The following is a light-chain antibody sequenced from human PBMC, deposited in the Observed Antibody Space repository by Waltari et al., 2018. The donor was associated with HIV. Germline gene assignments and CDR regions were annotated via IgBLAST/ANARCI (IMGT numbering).Light chain of an antibody. CDR2: ARD. CDR1: SLRNYY. CDR3: NSRDGGGDRWV. V-gene: IGLV3-19*01. J-gene: IGLJ3*02. Sequence: SSELTQDPDMSVALGETVRITCQGDSLRNYYASWYQQKSGQAPVLVMYARDKRPSGIPGRFSGSRSGYTDSWTITGAKAEDEAVYYCNSRDGGGDRWVFGGGTKLTVL.